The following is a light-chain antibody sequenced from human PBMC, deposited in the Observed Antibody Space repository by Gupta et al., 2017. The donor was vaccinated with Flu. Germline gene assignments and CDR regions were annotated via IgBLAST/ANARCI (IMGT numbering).Light chain of an antibody. CDR2: AAS. CDR1: QDIGNY. J-gene: IGKJ1*01. CDR3: QHYKKKPPT. Sequence: PSSLSASVGDRVTITCRASQDIGNYLAWLRQKPGKAPESLIFAASRLQNEVPSRFSGGGAGTEFTLTISSLQPEDLATDYCQHYKKKPPTFGQGTKVEIK. V-gene: IGKV1-16*01.